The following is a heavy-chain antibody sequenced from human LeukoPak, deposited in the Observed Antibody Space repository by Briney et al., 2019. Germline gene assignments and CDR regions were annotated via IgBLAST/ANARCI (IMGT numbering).Heavy chain of an antibody. V-gene: IGHV4-39*02. J-gene: IGHJ2*01. CDR1: GGSISSTSYS. Sequence: SETLSLTCTVSGGSISSTSYSWGWIRQPPGKGLEWIGSIYYSGSTFYNPFLMSRVTISVDTFKNQFSLRLSSVTAADTAVFYCARDTYGSPWYFDLWGRGTLVTVSS. D-gene: IGHD4-17*01. CDR3: ARDTYGSPWYFDL. CDR2: IYYSGST.